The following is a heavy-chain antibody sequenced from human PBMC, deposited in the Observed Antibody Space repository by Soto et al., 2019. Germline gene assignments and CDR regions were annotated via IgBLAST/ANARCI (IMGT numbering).Heavy chain of an antibody. CDR2: INYSGSTT. J-gene: IGHJ3*02. CDR3: ASRGGPADPFPI. V-gene: IGHV3-23*01. CDR1: GFTLSTYA. D-gene: IGHD3-10*01. Sequence: GGSLRLSCVASGFTLSTYAMNWVRQAPGKGLEWVSFINYSGSTTDYADSVKGRFTVSRDNSKNTLYLQMNSLTVDDTAVYYCASRGGPADPFPIWGQGTMVPVSS.